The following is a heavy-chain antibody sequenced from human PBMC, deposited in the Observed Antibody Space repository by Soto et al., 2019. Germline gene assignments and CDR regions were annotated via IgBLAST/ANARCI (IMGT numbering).Heavy chain of an antibody. V-gene: IGHV5-51*01. J-gene: IGHJ5*02. CDR3: ARPPVAGTGLGWFDP. CDR1: GYSFTSYW. Sequence: PGESLKISCKGSGYSFTSYWIAWVCQMPGKGLEWMGIIYPGDSDTRYSPSFQGQVTISADKSISTAYLQWSSLQASDTAMYYCARPPVAGTGLGWFDPWGQGTLVTVSS. D-gene: IGHD6-19*01. CDR2: IYPGDSDT.